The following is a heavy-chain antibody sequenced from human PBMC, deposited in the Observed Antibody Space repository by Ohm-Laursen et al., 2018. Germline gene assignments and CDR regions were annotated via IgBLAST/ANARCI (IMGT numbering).Heavy chain of an antibody. CDR1: GFTFSTYP. V-gene: IGHV3-74*01. D-gene: IGHD5-24*01. CDR3: ARHDGYGR. CDR2: ADSGGSAT. J-gene: IGHJ4*02. Sequence: SLRLSCTASGFTFSTYPMHWVRQGPGKGVVWVSRADSGGSATSYADSVKGRFTISRDNAKNTLYLQMNSLRAEDTAVYYCARHDGYGRWGQGTRVTVSS.